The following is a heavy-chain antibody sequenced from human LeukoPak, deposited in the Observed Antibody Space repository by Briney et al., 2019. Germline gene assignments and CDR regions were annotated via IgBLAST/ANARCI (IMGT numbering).Heavy chain of an antibody. D-gene: IGHD4-17*01. V-gene: IGHV3-23*01. CDR3: AKDGISTVTYDY. Sequence: PGGSLRLSCAASGFTFSSYAMSWARQAPGKGLEWVSTISGSGGSTYYADSVKGRFTISRDNSKNTLYLQMNSLRAEDTAVYYCAKDGISTVTYDYWGQGTLVTVSS. J-gene: IGHJ4*02. CDR1: GFTFSSYA. CDR2: ISGSGGST.